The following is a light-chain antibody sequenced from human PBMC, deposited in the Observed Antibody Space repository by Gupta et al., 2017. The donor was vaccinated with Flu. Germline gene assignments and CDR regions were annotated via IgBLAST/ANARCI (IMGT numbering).Light chain of an antibody. CDR1: QSLVFSAGIIY. V-gene: IGKV2-30*01. Sequence: ISCKSMQSLVFSAGIIYLNWFQQRPGQSPRRLIYKVSNRDSWVPDRFSGSGSDTDFTLKISSVEPEDGGIYYCMQSAHWPWTFGHGTKVEIK. CDR3: MQSAHWPWT. CDR2: KVS. J-gene: IGKJ1*01.